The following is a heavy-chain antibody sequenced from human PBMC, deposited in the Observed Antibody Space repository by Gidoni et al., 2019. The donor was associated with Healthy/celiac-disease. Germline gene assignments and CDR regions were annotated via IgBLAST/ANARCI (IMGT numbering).Heavy chain of an antibody. CDR2: ISGSGGST. V-gene: IGHV3-23*01. Sequence: VQLLASGGGWVQPGGSLRLSCAASGFTFSSYAMIWVRPAPGKELGYISAISGSGGSTYYADSVKGRFTISRDNSKNTLYLQMYSRRAEDTAVYYCAKDAGGFDPWGQGTLVTVSS. CDR1: GFTFSSYA. CDR3: AKDAGGFDP. J-gene: IGHJ5*02.